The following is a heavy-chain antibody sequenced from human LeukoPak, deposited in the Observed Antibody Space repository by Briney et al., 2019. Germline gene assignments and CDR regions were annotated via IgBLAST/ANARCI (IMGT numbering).Heavy chain of an antibody. Sequence: GESLKISCKGPAYSFPSDWIGCVRQMPGKGLEWMGIIYPGDSDTRYSPSFQGQVTISADKSISTAYLQWSSLKASDTAMYYCARHREIWCVDYWGQGTLVTVSS. CDR2: IYPGDSDT. CDR1: AYSFPSDW. CDR3: ARHREIWCVDY. D-gene: IGHD4/OR15-4a*01. V-gene: IGHV5-51*01. J-gene: IGHJ4*02.